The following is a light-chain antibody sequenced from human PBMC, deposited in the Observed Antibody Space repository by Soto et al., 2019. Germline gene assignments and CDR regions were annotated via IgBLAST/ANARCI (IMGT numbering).Light chain of an antibody. J-gene: IGLJ2*01. CDR3: QSYDSSLSGSVV. V-gene: IGLV1-40*01. CDR2: GNS. CDR1: SSNIGAGYD. Sequence: QSVLTQPPSVSGAPGQRVTISCTGSSSNIGAGYDVRWYQQLPGTAPKLLIYGNSNRPSGVPDRFSGSKSGTSASLAITGLQDEDEADYYCQSYDSSLSGSVVFGGGTKLTVL.